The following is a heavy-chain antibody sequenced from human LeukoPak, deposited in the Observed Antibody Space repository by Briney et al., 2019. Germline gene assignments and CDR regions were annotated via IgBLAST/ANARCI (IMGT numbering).Heavy chain of an antibody. D-gene: IGHD6-6*01. CDR3: ATIAAPFFYYYYYMDV. CDR1: GFTFSSYS. Sequence: GGSLRLSCAASGFTFSSYSMNWVRQAPGKGLEWVSYISSSSSTIYYADSVKGRFTISRDNAKNSLYLQMNSLRAEDTAVYYCATIAAPFFYYYYYMDVWGKGTTVTVSS. CDR2: ISSSSSTI. V-gene: IGHV3-48*01. J-gene: IGHJ6*03.